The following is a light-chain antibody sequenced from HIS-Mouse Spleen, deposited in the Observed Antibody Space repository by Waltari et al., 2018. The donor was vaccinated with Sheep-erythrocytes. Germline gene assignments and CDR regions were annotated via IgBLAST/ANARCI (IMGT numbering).Light chain of an antibody. CDR1: SSDVGGYNY. Sequence: QSALTQPRSVSGSPGQSVTISCTGTSSDVGGYNYVSWYQQHPGKAPQLMIYDVRKRPSGVAERFSGSKSGHTASLTISGLQAEDEDDYYCCSYAGSYNHVFATGTKVTVL. CDR2: DVR. CDR3: CSYAGSYNHV. V-gene: IGLV2-11*01. J-gene: IGLJ1*01.